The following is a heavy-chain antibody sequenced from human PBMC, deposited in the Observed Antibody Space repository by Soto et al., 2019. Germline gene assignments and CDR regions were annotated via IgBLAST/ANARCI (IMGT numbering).Heavy chain of an antibody. J-gene: IGHJ4*02. CDR1: GGSISSSSYY. D-gene: IGHD2-15*01. CDR2: IYYSGST. V-gene: IGHV4-39*01. Sequence: QLQLQESGPGLVKPSETLSLTCTVSGGSISSSSYYWGWIRQPPGKGLEWIGSIYYSGSTYYNPSLKNRVNISVNTSTSLFFLKLRSVTAAAAAVYYCARLDMGEVVVAVTSDYRGQRTLVTVCS. CDR3: ARLDMGEVVVAVTSDY.